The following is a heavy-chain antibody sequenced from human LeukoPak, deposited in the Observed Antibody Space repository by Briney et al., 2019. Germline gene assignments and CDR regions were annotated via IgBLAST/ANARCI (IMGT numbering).Heavy chain of an antibody. V-gene: IGHV4-59*08. J-gene: IGHJ4*02. CDR1: GDAVSLYY. CDR2: IYYSGST. CDR3: ARLNWNYYFDY. D-gene: IGHD1-7*01. Sequence: SETLSLTCTVSGDAVSLYYWSWIRQPPGKGLEWIGYIYYSGSTNYNPSLKSRVTISVDTSKNQFSLKLSSVTAADTAVYYCARLNWNYYFDYWGQGTLVTVSS.